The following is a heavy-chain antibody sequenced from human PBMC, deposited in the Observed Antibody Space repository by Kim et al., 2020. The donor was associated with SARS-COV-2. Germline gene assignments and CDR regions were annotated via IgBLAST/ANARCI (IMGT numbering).Heavy chain of an antibody. J-gene: IGHJ6*02. CDR2: IYGSGNT. D-gene: IGHD3-9*01. V-gene: IGHV4-61*02. CDR1: GGSIRSGGYY. CDR3: ARAEDILTGYYGMDV. Sequence: SETLSLTCSVSGGSIRSGGYYWSWIRQPAGQGLEWIGRIYGSGNTNYKPSLQSRVTMSIDTSKNQFSLKQNSVTAADTAVYYCARAEDILTGYYGMDVWGQGTTVTVSS.